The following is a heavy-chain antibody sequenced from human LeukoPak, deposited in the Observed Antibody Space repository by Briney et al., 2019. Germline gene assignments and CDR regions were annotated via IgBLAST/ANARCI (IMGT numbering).Heavy chain of an antibody. CDR3: ARSRSIRPPWYYFDY. CDR2: IYYSGST. D-gene: IGHD6-6*01. V-gene: IGHV4-39*07. CDR1: GGSISSSSYY. J-gene: IGHJ4*02. Sequence: PSETLSLTCTVSGGSISSSSYYWGWIRQPPGKGLEWIGSIYYSGSTYYNPSLKSRVTISVDTSKNQFSLKLSSVTAADTAVYYCARSRSIRPPWYYFDYWGQGTLVTVSS.